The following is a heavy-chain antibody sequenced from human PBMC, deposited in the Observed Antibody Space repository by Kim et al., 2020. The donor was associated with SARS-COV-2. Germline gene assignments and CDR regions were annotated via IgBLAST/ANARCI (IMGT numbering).Heavy chain of an antibody. Sequence: GGSLRLSCTASGFTFGDYAMSWVRQAPGKGLEWVGFIRSKAYGGTTEYAASVKGRFTISRDDSKSIAYLQMNSLKTEDTAVYYCTRDLMVRGVGHHYYYYYGMDVWGQGTTVTVSS. CDR3: TRDLMVRGVGHHYYYYYGMDV. CDR1: GFTFGDYA. D-gene: IGHD3-10*01. J-gene: IGHJ6*02. V-gene: IGHV3-49*04. CDR2: IRSKAYGGTT.